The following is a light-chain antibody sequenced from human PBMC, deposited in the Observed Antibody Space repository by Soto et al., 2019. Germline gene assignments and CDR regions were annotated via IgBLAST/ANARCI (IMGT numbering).Light chain of an antibody. CDR1: QSVNNN. Sequence: EIEMTQAPATRTVPRGARATLSCRASQSVNNNLAWYQQKPGQAPRLLIHATSTRATGVPARFSGSGSGTEFTLTISSLQSEDFAVYYCQQYDYWPRTFGQGTKVDIK. V-gene: IGKV3-15*01. J-gene: IGKJ1*01. CDR2: ATS. CDR3: QQYDYWPRT.